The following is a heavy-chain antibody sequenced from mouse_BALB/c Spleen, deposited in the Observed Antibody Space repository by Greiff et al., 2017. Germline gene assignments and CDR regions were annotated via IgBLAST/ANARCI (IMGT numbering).Heavy chain of an antibody. D-gene: IGHD2-4*01. V-gene: IGHV2-9*02. CDR3: ARCDYDVDYAMDY. CDR1: GFSLTSYG. Sequence: QVQLQQSGPGLVAPSQSLSITCTVSGFSLTSYGVHWVRQPPGKGLEWLGVIWAGGSTNYNSALMSRLSISKDNSKSQVFLKMNSLQTDDTAMYYCARCDYDVDYAMDYWGQGTSVTVSS. J-gene: IGHJ4*01. CDR2: IWAGGST.